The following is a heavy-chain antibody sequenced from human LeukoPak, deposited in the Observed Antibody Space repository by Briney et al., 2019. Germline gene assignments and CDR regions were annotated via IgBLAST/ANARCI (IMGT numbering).Heavy chain of an antibody. V-gene: IGHV1-18*01. CDR3: ARGAVGGQYYYDSSGPPDY. Sequence: ASVKVSCKASGYTFTSYGISWVRQAPGQGLEWMGWISAYNGNTNYAQKLQGRVTMTTDTSTSTAYMELRSLRSDDTAVYYCARGAVGGQYYYDSSGPPDYWGQGTLVTVSS. J-gene: IGHJ4*02. CDR2: ISAYNGNT. CDR1: GYTFTSYG. D-gene: IGHD3-22*01.